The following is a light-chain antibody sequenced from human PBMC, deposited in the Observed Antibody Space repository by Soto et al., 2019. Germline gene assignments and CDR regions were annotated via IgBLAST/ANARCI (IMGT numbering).Light chain of an antibody. V-gene: IGKV3-15*01. Sequence: IVMKQSPATLSVSPGDRATLSCRASQSVGSSLAWYQQKPGQAPRLLIYHASTRATAVPARFSGSGSGTEFTLTISSLQSEDFAVYYCQHHFNWPPFAFGPGTKLEI. CDR2: HAS. CDR1: QSVGSS. J-gene: IGKJ2*01. CDR3: QHHFNWPPFA.